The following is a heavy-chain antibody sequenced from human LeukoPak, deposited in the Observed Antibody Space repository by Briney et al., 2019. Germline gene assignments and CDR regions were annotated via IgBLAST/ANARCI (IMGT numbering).Heavy chain of an antibody. CDR2: IYSGGPT. CDR3: ARRVGSSWALDY. V-gene: IGHV3-66*04. Sequence: SGGSLRLSCAASGFTVSSNYMTWVRQAPGKGLEWVSIIYSGGPTYYADSVKGRFTISRDNSKNTLYLQMNSQRAEDTAVYYCARRVGSSWALDYWGQGTLVTVSS. D-gene: IGHD6-13*01. CDR1: GFTVSSNY. J-gene: IGHJ4*02.